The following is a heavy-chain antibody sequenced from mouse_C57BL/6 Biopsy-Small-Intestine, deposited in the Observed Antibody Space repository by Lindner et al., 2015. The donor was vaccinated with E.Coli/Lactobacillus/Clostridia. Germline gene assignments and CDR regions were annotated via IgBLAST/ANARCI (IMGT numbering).Heavy chain of an antibody. Sequence: SVKVSCKASGYTFTGYYIHWVRQTPGQGLEWMGRINSNSGETNYAQRFQGRVTMTRDSSISTAYMDLTGLRSDDTATYFCARSSRFSYGQHYYAIDVWGQGTTVTVSS. J-gene: IGHJ1*01. CDR1: GYTFTGYY. CDR3: ARSSRFSYGQHYYAIDV. D-gene: IGHD3-3*01. V-gene: IGHV1S130*01. CDR2: INSNSGET.